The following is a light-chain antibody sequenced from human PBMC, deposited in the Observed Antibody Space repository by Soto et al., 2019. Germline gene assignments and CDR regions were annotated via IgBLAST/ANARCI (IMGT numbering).Light chain of an antibody. V-gene: IGKV3-20*01. J-gene: IGKJ1*01. CDR3: QQYGSSPWT. CDR1: QSVSSSY. CDR2: GAS. Sequence: EIVWTQSRGTLSLSPGERATLSCRASQSVSSSYLAWYQQKPGQAPRLLIYGASSRATGIPDRFSGSGSGTDFTLTISRLEPEDFAVYYCQQYGSSPWTFGQGTKVDIK.